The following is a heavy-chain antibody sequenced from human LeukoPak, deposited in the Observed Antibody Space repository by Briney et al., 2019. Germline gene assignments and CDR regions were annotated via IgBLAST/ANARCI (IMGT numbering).Heavy chain of an antibody. CDR1: GFIFSDHA. Sequence: GRSLRLSCVASGFIFSDHAFHWVRQSPDKGLAWVALIGSDGTKKYYADSVQGRFTVSRENSKNTLFLQMNTVRADDTAVYFCARQMTSTRLFDSWGQGTLVTVSS. J-gene: IGHJ5*01. CDR2: IGSDGTKK. V-gene: IGHV3-30*04. D-gene: IGHD5/OR15-5a*01. CDR3: ARQMTSTRLFDS.